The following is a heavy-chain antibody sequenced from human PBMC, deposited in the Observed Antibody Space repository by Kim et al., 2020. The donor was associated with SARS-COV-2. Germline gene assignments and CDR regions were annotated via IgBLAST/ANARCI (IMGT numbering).Heavy chain of an antibody. CDR2: ISSSGGST. D-gene: IGHD3-10*01. Sequence: GGSLRLSCAASGFTFDTYAMNWVRQAPGKGLEWVSIISSSGGSTYYADSVKGRFTISRENSKNTLYLQMNSLRAEDTAVYYCAKVYGSGSLYYGMDVWGQGTTVTVSS. J-gene: IGHJ6*02. CDR3: AKVYGSGSLYYGMDV. CDR1: GFTFDTYA. V-gene: IGHV3-23*01.